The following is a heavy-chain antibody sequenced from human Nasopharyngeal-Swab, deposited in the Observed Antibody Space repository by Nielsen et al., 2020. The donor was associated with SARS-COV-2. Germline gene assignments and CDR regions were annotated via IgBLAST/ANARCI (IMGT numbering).Heavy chain of an antibody. Sequence: GESLKISCAASGFTFSSYAMHWVRQAPGKGLEWVAVISYDGSNKYYADSVKGRFTISRDNSKNTLYLQMNSLRAEDTAVYYCARDLKYSSGWYSYYYYGMDVWGQGTTVTVSS. J-gene: IGHJ6*02. D-gene: IGHD6-19*01. CDR3: ARDLKYSSGWYSYYYYGMDV. V-gene: IGHV3-30-3*01. CDR2: ISYDGSNK. CDR1: GFTFSSYA.